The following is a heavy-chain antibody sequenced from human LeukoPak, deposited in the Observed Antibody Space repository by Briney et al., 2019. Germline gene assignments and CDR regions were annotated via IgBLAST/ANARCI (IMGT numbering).Heavy chain of an antibody. CDR3: ARTDYDILTGYYFNY. Sequence: PSETLSLTCTVSGGSISSSSYYWAWIRQPPGKGLEYIGSYSGSTYYNPSLKSRITISVDTSKNQLSLKLSSVTAADTAIYYCARTDYDILTGYYFNYWGQGTLVTVSS. J-gene: IGHJ4*02. D-gene: IGHD3-9*01. V-gene: IGHV4-39*01. CDR2: YSGST. CDR1: GGSISSSSYY.